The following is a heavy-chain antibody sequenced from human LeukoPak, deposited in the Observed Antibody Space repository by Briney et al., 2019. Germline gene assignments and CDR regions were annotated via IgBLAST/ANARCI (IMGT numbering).Heavy chain of an antibody. CDR1: GFTFSTYA. Sequence: GGSLRLSCAASGFTFSTYAMSWVRQAPGKGLEWVSAISTSGGTTYYADSVKGRFTISRDNSKNTLLLQMNSLRAEDTAVYYCAASSSSPYYYYYGMDVWGQGTTVTVSS. J-gene: IGHJ6*02. CDR2: ISTSGGTT. D-gene: IGHD6-6*01. V-gene: IGHV3-23*01. CDR3: AASSSSPYYYYYGMDV.